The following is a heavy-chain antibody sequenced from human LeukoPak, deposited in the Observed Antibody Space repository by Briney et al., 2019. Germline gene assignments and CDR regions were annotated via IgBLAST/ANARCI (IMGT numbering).Heavy chain of an antibody. D-gene: IGHD2-2*01. V-gene: IGHV1-2*02. CDR1: GYTFTGYY. CDR2: INPNSGGT. Sequence: ASVKVSCKASGYTFTGYYMHWVRQAPGQGLEWMGWINPNSGGTNYAQKFQGRVTMTRDTSISTAYMELSRLRSDDTAVYYCARRGCSSTSCYKYYYGMDVWGLGTTVTVSS. J-gene: IGHJ6*02. CDR3: ARRGCSSTSCYKYYYGMDV.